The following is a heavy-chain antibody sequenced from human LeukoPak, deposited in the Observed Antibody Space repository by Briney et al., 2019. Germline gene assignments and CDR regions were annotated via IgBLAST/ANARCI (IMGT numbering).Heavy chain of an antibody. V-gene: IGHV3-30*02. CDR2: IRYDGSNK. D-gene: IGHD3-22*01. J-gene: IGHJ4*02. Sequence: PGGSLRLSCAASGFTFSSYGMHWVRQAPGKGLEWVAFIRYDGSNKYYANSVKGRFTISRDNSKNTLYLQMNSLRAEDTAVYYCAKDYSAYYDSSGYSPHFDYWGQGTLVTVSS. CDR1: GFTFSSYG. CDR3: AKDYSAYYDSSGYSPHFDY.